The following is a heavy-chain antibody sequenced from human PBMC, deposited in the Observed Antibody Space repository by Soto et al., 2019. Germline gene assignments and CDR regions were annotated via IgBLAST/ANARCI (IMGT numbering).Heavy chain of an antibody. J-gene: IGHJ4*02. V-gene: IGHV4-30-2*01. D-gene: IGHD4-17*01. CDR1: GGSISSGGYS. Sequence: QLQLQESGSGLVKPSQTLSLTCAVSGGSISSGGYSWSWIRQPPGKGLESIGYIYHSGSTYYNPYLKSRFTKSLDRSKNQFSLKLSSVTAADTAVYYCARGMTTVTTFDYWGQGTLVTVSS. CDR2: IYHSGST. CDR3: ARGMTTVTTFDY.